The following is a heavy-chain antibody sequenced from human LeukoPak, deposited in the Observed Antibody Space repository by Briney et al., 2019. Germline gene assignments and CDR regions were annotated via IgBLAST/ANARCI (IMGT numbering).Heavy chain of an antibody. Sequence: ASVKVSCKASGYTFTSYDINWVRQATGQGLEWMGWMNPNSGNTGYAQNFQGRVTITRNTSISTAYMELSSLRSEDTAVYYCASITYSSSSGGDAFDIWAKGQWSPSLQ. J-gene: IGHJ3*02. CDR1: GYTFTSYD. V-gene: IGHV1-8*03. CDR3: ASITYSSSSGGDAFDI. D-gene: IGHD6-6*01. CDR2: MNPNSGNT.